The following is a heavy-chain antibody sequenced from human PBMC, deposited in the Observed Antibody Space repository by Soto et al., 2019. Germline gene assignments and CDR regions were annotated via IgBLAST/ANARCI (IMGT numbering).Heavy chain of an antibody. CDR2: IGTAGDP. V-gene: IGHV3-13*05. D-gene: IGHD3-10*01. J-gene: IGHJ6*03. Sequence: EVQLVESGGDLVQPGGSLRLSCAASGFTFSSYDMHWVRQAAGKGLEWVSAIGTAGDPYYTDSAKGRFTISRENAXXXXXXXXXXLRAGDTAVYYCARGSFGAGSFRAYMDVWGRGTTVTVSS. CDR3: ARGSFGAGSFRAYMDV. CDR1: GFTFSSYD.